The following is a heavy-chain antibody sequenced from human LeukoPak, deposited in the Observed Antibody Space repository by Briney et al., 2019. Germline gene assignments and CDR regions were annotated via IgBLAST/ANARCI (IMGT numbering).Heavy chain of an antibody. CDR3: AKDPEVRGVIISTFDY. J-gene: IGHJ4*02. Sequence: GGSLRLSCAASGFTFSSYAMSWVRQAPGMGLEWVSAISGSGGSTYYADSVKGRFTISRDNSKNTLYLQMNSLRAEDTAVYYCAKDPEVRGVIISTFDYWGQGTLVTVSS. D-gene: IGHD3-10*01. CDR1: GFTFSSYA. V-gene: IGHV3-23*01. CDR2: ISGSGGST.